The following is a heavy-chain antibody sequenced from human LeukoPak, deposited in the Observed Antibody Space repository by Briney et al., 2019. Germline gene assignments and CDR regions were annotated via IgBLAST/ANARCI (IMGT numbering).Heavy chain of an antibody. CDR3: ARVGIGLADFNFDY. V-gene: IGHV4-4*02. CDR1: GGSISSSNW. CDR2: IYHSGST. Sequence: SGTLSLTCAVSGGSISSSNWWSWVRQPPGKGLEWIGEIYHSGSTNYNPSLKSRVTISVDKSKNQFSLKLSSVTAADTAVYYCARVGIGLADFNFDYWGQGTLVTVSS. D-gene: IGHD3-3*01. J-gene: IGHJ4*02.